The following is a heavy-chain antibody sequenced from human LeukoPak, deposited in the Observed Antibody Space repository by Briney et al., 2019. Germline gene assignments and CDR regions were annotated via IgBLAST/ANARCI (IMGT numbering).Heavy chain of an antibody. J-gene: IGHJ6*03. V-gene: IGHV3-30*02. CDR1: GFTFSSYG. D-gene: IGHD2-2*02. Sequence: GGSLRLSCAASGFTFSSYGMHWVRQAPGKGLEWVAFIRYDGSNKYYADSVKGRFTISRDNSKNTLYLQMNSLRAEDTAVYYCAKDPPHCSSTSCYKYYYYYMDVWGKGTTVTVSS. CDR2: IRYDGSNK. CDR3: AKDPPHCSSTSCYKYYYYYMDV.